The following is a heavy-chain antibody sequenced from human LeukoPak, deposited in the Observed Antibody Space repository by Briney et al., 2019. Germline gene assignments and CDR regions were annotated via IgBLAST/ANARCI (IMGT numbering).Heavy chain of an antibody. V-gene: IGHV4-31*03. CDR3: ASRASIAAAGTLDY. J-gene: IGHJ4*02. Sequence: SETLSLTCTVSGGSISSGGYYWSWIRQHPGKGLEWIGYIYYSGSTYYNPSLKSRVTISVDTSKNQFSLKLSSVTAADTAVKYWASRASIAAAGTLDYWGQGTLVTVPS. D-gene: IGHD6-13*01. CDR1: GGSISSGGYY. CDR2: IYYSGST.